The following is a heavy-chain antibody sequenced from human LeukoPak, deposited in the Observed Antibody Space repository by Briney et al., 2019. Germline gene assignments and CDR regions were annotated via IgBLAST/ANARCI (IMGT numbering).Heavy chain of an antibody. D-gene: IGHD1-26*01. CDR3: ARENSGSLQWD. CDR1: GFTFSNYD. V-gene: IGHV3-13*01. Sequence: GGSLRLSCAASGFTFSNYDMHWVRQATGKGLEWVSSIGTVGDTYYSDSVKGRFTISRENAKNSLYLQMNSLRDEDTAVYYCARENSGSLQWDWGQGTLVTV. J-gene: IGHJ4*02. CDR2: IGTVGDT.